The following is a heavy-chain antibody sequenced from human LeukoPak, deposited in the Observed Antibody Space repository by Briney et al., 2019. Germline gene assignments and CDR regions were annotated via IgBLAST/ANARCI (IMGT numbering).Heavy chain of an antibody. Sequence: SSETLSLTCTVSGYSISSSYYWGWIRQPPGKGLEWIGSIYYSGSAYYNPSLKSRVTISVDTSKNQFSLKLSSVTAADTAVYYCARRYDFWSGYYRDRQDGSHEYWGQGTLVAVSS. CDR2: IYYSGSA. CDR1: GYSISSSYY. J-gene: IGHJ4*02. V-gene: IGHV4-38-2*02. CDR3: ARRYDFWSGYYRDRQDGSHEY. D-gene: IGHD3-3*01.